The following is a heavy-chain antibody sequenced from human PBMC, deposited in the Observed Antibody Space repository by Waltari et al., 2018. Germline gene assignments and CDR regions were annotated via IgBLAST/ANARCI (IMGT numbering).Heavy chain of an antibody. CDR3: ARGHCGGDCYGNYYMDV. V-gene: IGHV4-34*01. D-gene: IGHD2-21*01. Sequence: QVQLQQWGAGLLKPSETLSLTCAVYGGSFSGYYWSWIRQPPGKGLEWIGEITHSGSATSNPSLKSRVTISVDTSKNQFSLKLSSVTAADTAVYYCARGHCGGDCYGNYYMDVWGKGTTVTVSS. CDR1: GGSFSGYY. J-gene: IGHJ6*03. CDR2: ITHSGSA.